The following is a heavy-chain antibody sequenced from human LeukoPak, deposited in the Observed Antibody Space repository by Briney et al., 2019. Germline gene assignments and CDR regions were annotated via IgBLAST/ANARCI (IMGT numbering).Heavy chain of an antibody. CDR3: ARAAIAAARIYYYMDV. J-gene: IGHJ6*03. Sequence: GGSLRLSCAASGFTLSSNTMNWVRQAPGKGLEWVSSISSSSSYIYYADSVKGRFTISRDNAENSLYLQMNSLRAEDTAVYYCARAAIAAARIYYYMDVWGKGTTVTVSS. V-gene: IGHV3-21*01. CDR2: ISSSSSYI. CDR1: GFTLSSNT. D-gene: IGHD6-13*01.